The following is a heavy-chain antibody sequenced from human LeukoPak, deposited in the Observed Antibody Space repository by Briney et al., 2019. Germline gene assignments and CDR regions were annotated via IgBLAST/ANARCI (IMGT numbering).Heavy chain of an antibody. D-gene: IGHD4-11*01. CDR3: AIGPDKDRLDYFDY. J-gene: IGHJ4*02. Sequence: TGGSLRLSCAASAFTFSSYAMNWVRQAPGKGLEWVSGISGSGGSTYYADSAKGRFTISRDNSKNTLYLQMNSLRAEDTAIYYCAIGPDKDRLDYFDYWGQGTLVAVSS. CDR2: ISGSGGST. V-gene: IGHV3-23*01. CDR1: AFTFSSYA.